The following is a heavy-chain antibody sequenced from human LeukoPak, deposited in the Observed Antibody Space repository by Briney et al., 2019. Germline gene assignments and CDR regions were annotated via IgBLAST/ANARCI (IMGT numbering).Heavy chain of an antibody. Sequence: PSETLSLTCTVSSGSISTSNYYWGWVRQPPGKALEWIGNIFYSGSTYYSPSLKSRVTMSVDTSKNQFSLKLSSVTAADTAVYYCARDYRPIAVAGDYYYYMDVWGKGTTVTISS. CDR1: SGSISTSNYY. CDR3: ARDYRPIAVAGDYYYYMDV. D-gene: IGHD6-19*01. CDR2: IFYSGST. V-gene: IGHV4-39*07. J-gene: IGHJ6*03.